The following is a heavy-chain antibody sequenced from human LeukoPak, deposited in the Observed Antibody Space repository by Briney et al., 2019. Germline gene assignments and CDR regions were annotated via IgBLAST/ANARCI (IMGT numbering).Heavy chain of an antibody. CDR3: ATLPYFDWLSLFDY. J-gene: IGHJ4*02. D-gene: IGHD3-9*01. CDR1: GFTFSSYS. V-gene: IGHV3-23*01. CDR2: ISGSGGST. Sequence: GGSLRLSCAASGFTFSSYSMNWVRQAPGKGLEWVSAISGSGGSTYYADSVKGRFTISRDNSKNTLYLQMNSLRAEDTAVYYCATLPYFDWLSLFDYWGQGTLVTVSS.